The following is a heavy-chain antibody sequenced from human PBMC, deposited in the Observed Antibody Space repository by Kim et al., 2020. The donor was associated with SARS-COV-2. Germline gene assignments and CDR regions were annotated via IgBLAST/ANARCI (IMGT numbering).Heavy chain of an antibody. Sequence: ISSADSGKGTFTNTRDNTKSSLYLQMNSQRAEDTAVYYCARTVAGPFEYWGQGTLVTVSS. J-gene: IGHJ4*02. V-gene: IGHV3-21*01. CDR2: I. D-gene: IGHD6-19*01. CDR3: ARTVAGPFEY.